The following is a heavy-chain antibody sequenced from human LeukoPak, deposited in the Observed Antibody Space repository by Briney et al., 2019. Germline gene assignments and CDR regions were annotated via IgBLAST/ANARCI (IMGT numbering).Heavy chain of an antibody. CDR2: INPNSGGT. CDR3: AGLGYCSSTSCYASNFDY. J-gene: IGHJ4*02. D-gene: IGHD2-2*01. Sequence: ASVKVSCKASGYTFTGYYMHWVRQAPGQGLEWMGWINPNSGGTNYAQKFQGRVTMTRDTSISTVYMELSRLRSDDTAVYYCAGLGYCSSTSCYASNFDYWGQGTLVTVSS. CDR1: GYTFTGYY. V-gene: IGHV1-2*02.